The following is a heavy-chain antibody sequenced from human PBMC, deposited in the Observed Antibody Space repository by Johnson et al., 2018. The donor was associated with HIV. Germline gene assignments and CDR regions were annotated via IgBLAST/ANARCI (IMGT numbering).Heavy chain of an antibody. CDR3: ARDQVGILWDAFDI. J-gene: IGHJ3*02. D-gene: IGHD3-10*01. CDR1: GFTFDDYG. V-gene: IGHV3-20*04. CDR2: ISGSGGST. Sequence: VQLVESGGGLIQPGGSLRLSCAASGFTFDDYGMTWVRQAPGKGLEWVSAISGSGGSTYYADSVKGRFTISRDNAKNSLYLQMNSLRAEDTAFYYCARDQVGILWDAFDIWGQGTMVTVSS.